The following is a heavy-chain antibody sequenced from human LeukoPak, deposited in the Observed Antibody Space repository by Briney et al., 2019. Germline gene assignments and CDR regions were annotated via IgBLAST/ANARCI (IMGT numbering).Heavy chain of an antibody. CDR3: AREIYSNYQGDGLDV. CDR1: GFPFSNYW. Sequence: GGSLRLSCAASGFPFSNYWMHCVRQAPGKGLEWVSTISSSSTSIYYADSVKGRFTISRENAKNSLYLQMNSVRAGDTAVYYCAREIYSNYQGDGLDVWGQGTTVTVSS. CDR2: ISSSSTSI. V-gene: IGHV3-21*01. J-gene: IGHJ6*02. D-gene: IGHD4-11*01.